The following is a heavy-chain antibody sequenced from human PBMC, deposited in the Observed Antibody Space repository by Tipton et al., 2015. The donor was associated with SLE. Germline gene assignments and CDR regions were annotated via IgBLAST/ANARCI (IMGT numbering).Heavy chain of an antibody. J-gene: IGHJ4*02. Sequence: TLSLTCTVSGGSMSSYYWSWIRQPPGKGLEWIGYIHYSGSTNYNPSLKSRVTISLDTSKNQFSLKLSSVTAADTAVYYCARRHSSSWYFDYWGQGALVTVSS. CDR1: GGSMSSYY. V-gene: IGHV4-59*08. CDR2: IHYSGST. CDR3: ARRHSSSWYFDY. D-gene: IGHD6-13*01.